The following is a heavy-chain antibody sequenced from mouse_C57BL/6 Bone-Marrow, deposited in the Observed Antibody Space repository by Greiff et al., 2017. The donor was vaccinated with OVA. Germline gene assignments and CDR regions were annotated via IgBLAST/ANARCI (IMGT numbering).Heavy chain of an antibody. CDR2: IYPGDGDT. Sequence: QVQLKESGPELVKPGASVKISCKASGYAFSSSWMNWVKQRPGKGLEWIGRIYPGDGDTNYNGKFKGKATLTADKSSSTAYMQLSSLTSEDSAVYCGAREGDYYGSSTDYWGQGTTLTVSS. D-gene: IGHD1-1*01. CDR3: AREGDYYGSSTDY. J-gene: IGHJ2*01. V-gene: IGHV1-82*01. CDR1: GYAFSSSW.